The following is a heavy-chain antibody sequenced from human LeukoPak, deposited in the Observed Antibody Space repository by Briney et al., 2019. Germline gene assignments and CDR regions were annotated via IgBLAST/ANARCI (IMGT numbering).Heavy chain of an antibody. V-gene: IGHV3-23*01. D-gene: IGHD1-26*01. CDR1: GFTFSSYA. CDR3: AKDVRVGGGGMDV. CDR2: ISGSGGST. Sequence: PGGSLRLSCAASGFTFSSYAMSWVRQAPGKGLEWVSAISGSGGSTYYADSVKGRFTISRDTSKNTVSLQMNSLRGEDTAVYYCAKDVRVGGGGMDVWGQGTPVTVSS. J-gene: IGHJ6*02.